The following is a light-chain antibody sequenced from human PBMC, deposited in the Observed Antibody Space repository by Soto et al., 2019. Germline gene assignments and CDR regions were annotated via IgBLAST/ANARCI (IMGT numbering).Light chain of an antibody. V-gene: IGLV1-44*01. CDR3: AAWDDSLNGV. J-gene: IGLJ3*02. CDR1: SSNIGSNP. CDR2: TNS. Sequence: QSVLTQPPSASGTPGQRGTISCSGSSSNIGSNPVNWYQLLPGTAPKLLIYTNSQRPPGVPDRFSGSKSGTSASLAISGIQSEDEGYYFCAAWDDSLNGVFGGGTKLTVL.